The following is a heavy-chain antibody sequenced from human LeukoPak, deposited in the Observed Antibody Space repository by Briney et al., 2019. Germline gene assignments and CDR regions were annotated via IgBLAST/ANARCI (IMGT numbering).Heavy chain of an antibody. CDR3: ARGDTIFYMDV. V-gene: IGHV4-59*01. Sequence: KASETLSLTCAVYGGSFSGYYWSWIRQPPGKGLEWIGYIYYSGSTNYNPSLKSRVTISVDTSKNQFSLKLSSVTAADTAVYYCARGDTIFYMDVWGKGTTVTVSS. CDR1: GGSFSGYY. CDR2: IYYSGST. D-gene: IGHD3-3*01. J-gene: IGHJ6*03.